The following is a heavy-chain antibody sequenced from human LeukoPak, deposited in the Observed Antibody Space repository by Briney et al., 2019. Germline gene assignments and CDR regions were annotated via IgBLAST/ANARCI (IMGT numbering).Heavy chain of an antibody. CDR1: GYTFSSYD. D-gene: IGHD3-10*01. V-gene: IGHV1-8*01. Sequence: GASVKVSCKASGYTFSSYDVNWVRQATGQGLEWMGWVNPKSGDTGYALKFQGRVTMSRNTPISTAYMELGSLRSEDTAVYYCARVPRRGDQFDPWGQGTLVTVSS. CDR3: ARVPRRGDQFDP. CDR2: VNPKSGDT. J-gene: IGHJ5*02.